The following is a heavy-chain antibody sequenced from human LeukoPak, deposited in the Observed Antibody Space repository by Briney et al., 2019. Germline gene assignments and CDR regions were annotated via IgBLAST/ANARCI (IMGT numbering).Heavy chain of an antibody. Sequence: GGSLRLSCAASGFTFSSYAMSWVRQAPGKGLEWVSAISGSGGSTYYADSVKGRLTISRDNSRNTLSLQMNSLRAEDTAVYYCAKDGIEEYSYVSDYWGQGTLVTVSS. CDR1: GFTFSSYA. V-gene: IGHV3-23*01. CDR3: AKDGIEEYSYVSDY. J-gene: IGHJ4*02. CDR2: ISGSGGST. D-gene: IGHD5-18*01.